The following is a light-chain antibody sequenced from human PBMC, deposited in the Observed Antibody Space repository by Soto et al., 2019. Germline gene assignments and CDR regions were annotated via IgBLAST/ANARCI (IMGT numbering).Light chain of an antibody. CDR3: SSYSGSNSRVV. Sequence: SALTPPPSPSRSPGPSVTISCPGTSRDVGGYNSVSWYQQHPGKAPKVMIYGVSTRPSGVPDRFSGSKSGNTASLTVSGLQAEDEADYYCSSYSGSNSRVVFGGGTQLTVL. J-gene: IGLJ2*01. CDR1: SRDVGGYNS. V-gene: IGLV2-8*01. CDR2: GVS.